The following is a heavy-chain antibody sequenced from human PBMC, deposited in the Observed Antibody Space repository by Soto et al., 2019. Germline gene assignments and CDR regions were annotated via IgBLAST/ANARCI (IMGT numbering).Heavy chain of an antibody. V-gene: IGHV4-34*01. CDR1: GASLSDND. J-gene: IGHJ4*02. CDR2: INHSGNT. CDR3: VKGGWGDS. Sequence: PSETLSLTCAVYGASLSDNDCNWLRQPPGKGLEWIGEINHSGNTNYNPSLRSRVTISIDTSKNQFSLNLRSVSAADTATYYCVKGGWGDSWGQGISVTVSS. D-gene: IGHD1-26*01.